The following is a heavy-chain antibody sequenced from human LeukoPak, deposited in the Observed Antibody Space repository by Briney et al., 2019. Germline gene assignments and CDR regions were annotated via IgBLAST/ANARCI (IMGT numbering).Heavy chain of an antibody. J-gene: IGHJ4*02. CDR2: INQDGSEK. Sequence: GGSLRLSCAASGFTFTSHWMSWVRQAPGKGLEWVANINQDGSEKYYADSVKGRFTISRDNSKNTLYLQMNSLRAEDTAVYYCAKDFVWFGESHYFDYWGQGTLVTVSS. CDR3: AKDFVWFGESHYFDY. V-gene: IGHV3-7*01. D-gene: IGHD3-10*01. CDR1: GFTFTSHW.